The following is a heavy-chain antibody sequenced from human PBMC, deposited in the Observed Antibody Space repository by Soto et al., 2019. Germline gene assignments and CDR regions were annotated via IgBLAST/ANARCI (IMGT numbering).Heavy chain of an antibody. CDR2: ISAYNGNT. Sequence: GASVKVSCKASGYTFTSYGISWVRQAPGQGLEWMGWISAYNGNTNYAQKLQGRVTMTTDTSTSTAYMELRSLRSDDTAVYYCARIRLQFSPQLWFDPWGQGTLVTVSS. V-gene: IGHV1-18*01. CDR1: GYTFTSYG. D-gene: IGHD4-4*01. J-gene: IGHJ5*02. CDR3: ARIRLQFSPQLWFDP.